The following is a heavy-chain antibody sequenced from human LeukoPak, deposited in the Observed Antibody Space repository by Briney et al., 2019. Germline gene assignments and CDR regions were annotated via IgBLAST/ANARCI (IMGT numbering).Heavy chain of an antibody. CDR2: INTDGSST. D-gene: IGHD5-12*01. Sequence: GGSLRLSCAASGFTFSDYYMSWIRQAPGKGLVWVSRINTDGSSTIYADSVTGRFTISRDNAKNTLYLQMNSLRAEDTAVYYCARGYAGIDYWGQGTLVTVSS. CDR3: ARGYAGIDY. V-gene: IGHV3-74*01. CDR1: GFTFSDYY. J-gene: IGHJ4*02.